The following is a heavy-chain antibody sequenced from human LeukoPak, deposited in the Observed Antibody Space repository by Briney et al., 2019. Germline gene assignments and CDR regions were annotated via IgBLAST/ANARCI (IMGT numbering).Heavy chain of an antibody. CDR3: AKASSGRNAFDI. D-gene: IGHD6-19*01. V-gene: IGHV3-23*01. J-gene: IGHJ3*02. CDR1: GFTFSSYA. CDR2: ISGSGGST. Sequence: GGSLRLSCAASGFTFSSYAMSWVRQAPGKGLEWVSAISGSGGSTYYADSVKGRFTFSRDNSKNTLYLQMNSLRAEDTAVYYCAKASSGRNAFDIWGQGTMVTVSS.